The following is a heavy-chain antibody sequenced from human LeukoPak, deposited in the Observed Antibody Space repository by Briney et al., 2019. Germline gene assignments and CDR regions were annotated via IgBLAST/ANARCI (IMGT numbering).Heavy chain of an antibody. Sequence: GGSLRLSCAASGFSFSTFAMNWVRQAPGKGLEWVSSIGISPGYMYYADSVKGRFTISRDNSKNTLYLQMNSLRAEDTAVYYCARVVRNIVVVPAAIRGGYFDYWGQGTLVTVSS. CDR1: GFSFSTFA. CDR3: ARVVRNIVVVPAAIRGGYFDY. V-gene: IGHV3-21*01. J-gene: IGHJ4*02. CDR2: IGISPGYM. D-gene: IGHD2-2*01.